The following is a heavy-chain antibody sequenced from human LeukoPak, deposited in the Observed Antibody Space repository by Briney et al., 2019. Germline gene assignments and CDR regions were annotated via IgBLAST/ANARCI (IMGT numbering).Heavy chain of an antibody. Sequence: SETLSLTCSVSGYSISTSYYWGWVRQSPGKGLEWLGSIFHRGHTYYNASLQSRVTLSIDTSKNQFSLKLTSVAAADTAVYYCAREADSPKGFHAADIWGQGTMVSVSS. J-gene: IGHJ3*02. V-gene: IGHV4-38-2*02. CDR2: IFHRGHT. CDR3: AREADSPKGFHAADI. CDR1: GYSISTSYY. D-gene: IGHD3-22*01.